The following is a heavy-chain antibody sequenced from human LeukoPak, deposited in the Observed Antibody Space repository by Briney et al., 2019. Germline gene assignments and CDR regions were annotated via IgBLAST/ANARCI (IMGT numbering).Heavy chain of an antibody. CDR3: AGKDNCYYYGMGG. V-gene: IGHV3-53*05. Sequence: GGSLRLSCAASGFTVNSYYMRWVRHTPREGLEWVSLIYSGGSTYYADSVKGRFTISRDNSENPVYLQMSSLRAEDTAMYYCAGKDNCYYYGMGGRGQVITVTASS. CDR2: IYSGGST. CDR1: GFTVNSYY. J-gene: IGHJ6*02.